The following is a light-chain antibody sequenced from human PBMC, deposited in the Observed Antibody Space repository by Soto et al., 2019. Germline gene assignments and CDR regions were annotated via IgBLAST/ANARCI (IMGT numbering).Light chain of an antibody. CDR1: QSINMW. V-gene: IGKV1-5*03. CDR2: KAS. Sequence: HMTQSPSTLSASVGDRVTITCRASQSINMWLAWYQQKPGQAPKLLIYKASTLESGVPSRFSGGGTGTEFSLSISSLQPDDFATYYCQQYSTCLYIFGQGTKVDIK. J-gene: IGKJ2*01. CDR3: QQYSTCLYI.